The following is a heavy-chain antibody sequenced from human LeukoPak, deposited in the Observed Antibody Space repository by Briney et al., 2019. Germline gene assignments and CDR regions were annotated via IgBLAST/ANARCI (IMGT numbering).Heavy chain of an antibody. Sequence: GGSLRLSCTASGFTFGDYAMSWVRQAPGKGLEWVGFIRSKAYGGTTEYAASVKGRFTISRDDSKSIAYLQMNSLETEDTAVYYCTRDRGDYGGRVFDYWGQGTLVTVSS. CDR2: IRSKAYGGTT. J-gene: IGHJ4*02. CDR3: TRDRGDYGGRVFDY. D-gene: IGHD2-21*02. V-gene: IGHV3-49*04. CDR1: GFTFGDYA.